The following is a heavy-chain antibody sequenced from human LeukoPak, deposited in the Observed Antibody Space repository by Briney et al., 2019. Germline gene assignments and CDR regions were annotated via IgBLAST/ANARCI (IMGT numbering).Heavy chain of an antibody. V-gene: IGHV3-48*03. D-gene: IGHD6-13*01. J-gene: IGHJ4*02. CDR3: ERAGVIAAATLDY. CDR1: GFTFRSYE. Sequence: AGGSLRLSCAASGFTFRSYEMNWVRQAPGKGLEWVSYISSSCSTIYYADSVKGRFPLSRHNAKHSLYLQMNSLRAEDTAVYYCERAGVIAAATLDYWGQGTLVTVSS. CDR2: ISSSCSTI.